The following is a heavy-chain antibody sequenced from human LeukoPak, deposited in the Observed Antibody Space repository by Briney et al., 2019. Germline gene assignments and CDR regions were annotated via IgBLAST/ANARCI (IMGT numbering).Heavy chain of an antibody. D-gene: IGHD4-11*01. CDR3: ARRGRNYAFDS. CDR2: FYFSGGT. Sequence: SETLSLTCTVSGGSLSSSDYSWDWIRQSLEKGLEWIGNFYFSGGTYYSPSLKSRVTISADTSKNQFSLKLSSVTAADTAVYYCARRGRNYAFDSWGQGTPVTVPS. V-gene: IGHV4-39*01. J-gene: IGHJ4*02. CDR1: GGSLSSSDYS.